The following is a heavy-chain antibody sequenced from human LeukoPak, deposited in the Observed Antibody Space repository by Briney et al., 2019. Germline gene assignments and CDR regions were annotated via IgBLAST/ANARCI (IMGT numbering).Heavy chain of an antibody. D-gene: IGHD4-17*01. CDR3: AKATTVTTYYYYGMDV. CDR2: ISGSGGST. V-gene: IGHV3-23*01. CDR1: GFTFSSYA. J-gene: IGHJ6*02. Sequence: GGSLGLSCAASGFTFSSYAMSWVRQAPGKGLEWVSAISGSGGSTYYADSVKGRFTISRDNSKNTLYLQMNSLGAEDTAVYYCAKATTVTTYYYYGMDVWGQGTTVTVSS.